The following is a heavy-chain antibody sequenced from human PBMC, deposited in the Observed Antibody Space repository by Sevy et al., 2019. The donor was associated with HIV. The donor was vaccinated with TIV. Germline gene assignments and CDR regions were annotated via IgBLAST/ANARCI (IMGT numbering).Heavy chain of an antibody. Sequence: GGSLRLSCAASGFIFSNYGMNWVRQAPGKGLEWVSSISSSGSYIYYGDSMKGRFTMSRDNAKNSLFLQMNSLRAEDTAVYYCAREDYSNYYFYAMDVWGQGTTVTVSS. D-gene: IGHD4-4*01. V-gene: IGHV3-21*01. CDR1: GFIFSNYG. J-gene: IGHJ6*02. CDR2: ISSSGSYI. CDR3: AREDYSNYYFYAMDV.